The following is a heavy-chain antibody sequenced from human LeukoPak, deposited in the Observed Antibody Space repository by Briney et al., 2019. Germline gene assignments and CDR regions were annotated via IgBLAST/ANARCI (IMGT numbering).Heavy chain of an antibody. Sequence: SETLSLTCTVSGGSVSSYYWSWIRQPAGKGLEWIGRIYTSGVINYNPYLKSRVTMSVDTSKNHFSLKLSSVTAADTAVYYCARVYSNDYTGYYYYYMDVWGRGTTVTVSS. V-gene: IGHV4-4*07. CDR2: IYTSGVI. CDR3: ARVYSNDYTGYYYYYMDV. J-gene: IGHJ6*03. D-gene: IGHD4-11*01. CDR1: GGSVSSYY.